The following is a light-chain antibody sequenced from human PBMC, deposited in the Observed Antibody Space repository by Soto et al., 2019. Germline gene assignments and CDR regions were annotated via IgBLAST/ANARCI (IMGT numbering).Light chain of an antibody. CDR3: QQYGSSPPWT. CDR2: SSS. CDR1: QSLSSSF. J-gene: IGKJ1*01. Sequence: EIGLTQSPVTLSLSPGERAILSCRARQSLSSSFLAWYQQKPGQAPRLLIYSSSNRATGIPDRFSGGGSGTDFTLTISRLEPEDFAVYYCQQYGSSPPWTFGQGTKVDIK. V-gene: IGKV3-20*01.